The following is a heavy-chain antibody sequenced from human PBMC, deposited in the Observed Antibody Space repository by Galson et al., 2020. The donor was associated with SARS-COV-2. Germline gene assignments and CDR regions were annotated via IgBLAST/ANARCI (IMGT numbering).Heavy chain of an antibody. J-gene: IGHJ6*02. CDR2: IYYSGST. CDR3: AREDNGEYRGYYYYYGMDV. D-gene: IGHD4-17*01. CDR1: GGSISSSSYS. Sequence: SETLSLTCTVSGGSISSSSYSWGWIRQPPGKGLEWIGRIYYSGSTYYNPSLKSRVTISVDTSKNQFSLKLSSVTAADTAVYYWAREDNGEYRGYYYYYGMDVWGQGTTVTVSS. V-gene: IGHV4-39*07.